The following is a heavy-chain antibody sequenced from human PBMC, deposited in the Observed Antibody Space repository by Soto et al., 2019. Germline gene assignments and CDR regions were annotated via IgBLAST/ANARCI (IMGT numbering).Heavy chain of an antibody. CDR3: ARGRYCLPGRCFPNWFDS. V-gene: IGHV4-30-4*01. D-gene: IGHD2-15*01. CDR2: IYKSTTT. J-gene: IGHJ5*01. Sequence: SETLSLTCSVSGDSISTVDYFWAWIRQPPGQALEYIGYIYKSTTTYYNPSFESRVAISLDTSKSQFSLNVTSVTAADTAVYFCARGRYCLPGRCFPNWFDSWGQGTLVTVSS. CDR1: GDSISTVDYF.